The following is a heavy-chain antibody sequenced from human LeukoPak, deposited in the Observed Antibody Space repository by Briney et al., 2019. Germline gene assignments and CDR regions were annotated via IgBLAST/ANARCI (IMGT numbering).Heavy chain of an antibody. D-gene: IGHD1-26*01. CDR3: ARDGVGATAAFDI. CDR1: GFTVSSNY. V-gene: IGHV3-53*05. J-gene: IGHJ3*02. Sequence: GGSLRLSCAASGFTVSSNYMSWVRQAPGKGLEWVSVIYSCGSTYYADSVKGRFTISRDNSKNTLYLQMNSLRAEDTAVYYCARDGVGATAAFDIWGQGTMVTVSS. CDR2: IYSCGST.